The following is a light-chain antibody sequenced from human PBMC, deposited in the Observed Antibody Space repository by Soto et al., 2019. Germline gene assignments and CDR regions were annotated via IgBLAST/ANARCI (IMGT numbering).Light chain of an antibody. CDR2: MAS. J-gene: IGKJ1*01. V-gene: IGKV1-5*03. CDR3: RHNNSNLRT. Sequence: DMQMAQSPSTLSGSVGDRVTITCRASQSISTWLAWYQQKPGRAPKLLIYMASNLESGVPSRFSGSGSGTEFTLTISRRQPDDFATYCCRHNNSNLRTFGQGTRVEIK. CDR1: QSISTW.